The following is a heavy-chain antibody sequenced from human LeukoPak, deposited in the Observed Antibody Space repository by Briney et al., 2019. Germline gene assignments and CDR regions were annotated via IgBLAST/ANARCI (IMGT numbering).Heavy chain of an antibody. CDR2: IREKVNSYTT. Sequence: GGSLRLSCAASGFTFRSTAMTWVRQAPGKGLEWVGRIREKVNSYTTVYAASVKGRFTISRDDSTNSVFLQMNSLKTEDTAVYYCAKAFCSEKQCTLDSWGQGTLVSVSS. V-gene: IGHV3-72*01. D-gene: IGHD3-3*01. CDR3: AKAFCSEKQCTLDS. CDR1: GFTFRSTA. J-gene: IGHJ4*02.